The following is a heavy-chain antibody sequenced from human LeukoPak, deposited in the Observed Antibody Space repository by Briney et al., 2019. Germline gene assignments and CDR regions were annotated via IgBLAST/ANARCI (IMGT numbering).Heavy chain of an antibody. V-gene: IGHV4-4*07. CDR1: GDSISGFY. CDR2: ISTSGNT. D-gene: IGHD4-17*01. Sequence: SETLSLTRTVSGDSISGFYWSWIRQPAGKGLQWIGRISTSGNTNYNPSLKSRVTMSVDRSTNEFSLTVRSVTAADTALYYCARGLPSYGDYVDYYFYMDVWGKGTTVTVSS. J-gene: IGHJ6*03. CDR3: ARGLPSYGDYVDYYFYMDV.